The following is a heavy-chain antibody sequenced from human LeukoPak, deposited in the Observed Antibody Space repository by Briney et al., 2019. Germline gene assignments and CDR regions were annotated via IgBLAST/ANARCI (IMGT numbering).Heavy chain of an antibody. CDR3: ARVAGTTFDY. V-gene: IGHV4-59*01. Sequence: SETLSLTCTVSGGSISSYYWSWIRQPPGKGLEWIGYIHYSGSTNYNPSLKSRVTISVDTSKNQFSLKLSSVTAADTAVYYCARVAGTTFDYWGQGTLVTVSS. CDR2: IHYSGST. CDR1: GGSISSYY. J-gene: IGHJ4*02. D-gene: IGHD6-19*01.